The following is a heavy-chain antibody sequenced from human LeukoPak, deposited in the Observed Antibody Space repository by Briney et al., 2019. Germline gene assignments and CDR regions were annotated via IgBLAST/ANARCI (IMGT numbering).Heavy chain of an antibody. CDR2: ISSSSSYI. D-gene: IGHD4-17*01. CDR3: ASYGDYPRRDY. J-gene: IGHJ4*02. V-gene: IGHV3-21*01. Sequence: GGSLRPSCAASGFTFSSYSMNWVRQAPGKGLEWVSSISSSSSYIYYADSVKGRFTISRDNAKNSLYLQMNSLRAEDTAVYYCASYGDYPRRDYWGQGTLVTVSS. CDR1: GFTFSSYS.